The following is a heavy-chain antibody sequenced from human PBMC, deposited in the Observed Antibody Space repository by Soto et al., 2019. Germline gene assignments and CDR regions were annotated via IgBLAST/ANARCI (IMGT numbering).Heavy chain of an antibody. CDR1: GFTFSSYS. V-gene: IGHV3-48*02. J-gene: IGHJ6*02. D-gene: IGHD1-7*01. CDR2: ISSSSTI. Sequence: PGGSLRLSCAASGFTFSSYSMNWVRQAPGKGLEWVSYISSSSTIYYADSVKGRFTISRDNAKNSLYLQMNSLRDEDTAVYYCARELELRQDGMDVWGQGTTVTVSS. CDR3: ARELELRQDGMDV.